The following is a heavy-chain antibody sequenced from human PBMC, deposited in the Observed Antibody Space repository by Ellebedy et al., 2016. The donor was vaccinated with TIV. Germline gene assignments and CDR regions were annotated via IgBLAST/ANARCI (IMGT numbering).Heavy chain of an antibody. CDR1: GY. CDR3: ARRESNYVFWSGYSYWFDP. D-gene: IGHD3-3*01. V-gene: IGHV5-51*01. Sequence: GESLKISCKGSGYIAWVRQMAGKGLEWMGIIYPGDSDTSYSPSFQGQVTIAVDKSISTAYLQWSSLKASDPAMYYCARRESNYVFWSGYSYWFDPWGQGTLVTVST. CDR2: IYPGDSDT. J-gene: IGHJ5*02.